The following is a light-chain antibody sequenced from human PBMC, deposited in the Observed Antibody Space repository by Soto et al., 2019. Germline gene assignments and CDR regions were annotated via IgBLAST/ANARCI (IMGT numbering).Light chain of an antibody. Sequence: QSALTQPASVSGSPGQSITISCTGTSSDVAGYNYVSWYQQHPGKAPKLIIYEVSNRPSGVSNRFSGSKSGNAASLTISGLQAEDEGDYYCSSYRGSSTYVFGSGTKVTVL. J-gene: IGLJ1*01. V-gene: IGLV2-14*01. CDR3: SSYRGSSTYV. CDR2: EVS. CDR1: SSDVAGYNY.